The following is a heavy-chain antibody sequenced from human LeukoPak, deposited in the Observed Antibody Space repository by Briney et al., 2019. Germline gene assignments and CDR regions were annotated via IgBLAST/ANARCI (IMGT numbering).Heavy chain of an antibody. CDR2: ISWKTDTV. CDR3: VKGLLVRGVMPNWFDP. J-gene: IGHJ5*02. Sequence: PGRSLRLSCVASGFNFDDSGMHWVRQPPGKGLEWVSGISWKTDTVGYADSVKGRFTISRDYAKSSLYLQMNSLRPEDTALYYCVKGLLVRGVMPNWFDPWGPGTLVTVSS. V-gene: IGHV3-9*01. CDR1: GFNFDDSG. D-gene: IGHD3-10*01.